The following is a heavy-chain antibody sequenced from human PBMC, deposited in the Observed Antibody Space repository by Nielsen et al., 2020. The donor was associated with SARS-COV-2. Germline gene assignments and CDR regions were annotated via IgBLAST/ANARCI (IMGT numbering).Heavy chain of an antibody. Sequence: GESLKISCAASGFTFSDYYMSWIRQAPGKGLEWVSYISSSGSTINYADSVKGRSTISRDNAKNSLYLQMNSLRAEDTAVYYCARGAWITGIDYWGQGTLVTVSS. CDR3: ARGAWITGIDY. CDR2: ISSSGSTI. J-gene: IGHJ4*02. V-gene: IGHV3-11*04. CDR1: GFTFSDYY. D-gene: IGHD1-20*01.